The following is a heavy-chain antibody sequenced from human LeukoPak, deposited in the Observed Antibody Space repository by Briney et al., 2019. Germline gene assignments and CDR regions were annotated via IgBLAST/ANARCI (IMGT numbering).Heavy chain of an antibody. V-gene: IGHV3-74*01. CDR1: GLTFTNYW. CDR2: INKDGSDT. D-gene: IGHD6-19*01. Sequence: GGSLRLSCAASGLTFTNYWMHWVRQAPGKGLVWVSYINKDGSDTNHADSVKGRFTTSRDNAKNTLYLQMNSLRAEDTAVYYCASGNGWYNKYYFDYWGQGTLVSVSS. CDR3: ASGNGWYNKYYFDY. J-gene: IGHJ4*02.